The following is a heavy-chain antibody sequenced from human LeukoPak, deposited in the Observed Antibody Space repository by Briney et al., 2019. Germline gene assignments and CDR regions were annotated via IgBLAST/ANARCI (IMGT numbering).Heavy chain of an antibody. CDR1: GFTFSSYW. CDR2: IKKDGSEK. D-gene: IGHD5-18*01. CDR3: ARHLSGITGYTYGRGIDY. V-gene: IGHV3-7*01. J-gene: IGHJ4*02. Sequence: GGSLRLSCASAGFTFSSYWMSWVRKAPGKGLEWVANIKKDGSEKYYVDSVKGRFTISRDNAKTSLYLQMNSLRAEDTAVYYCARHLSGITGYTYGRGIDYWGQGTLVTVSS.